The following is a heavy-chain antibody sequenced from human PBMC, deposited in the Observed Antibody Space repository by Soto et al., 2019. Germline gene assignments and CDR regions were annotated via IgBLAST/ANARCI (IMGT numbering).Heavy chain of an antibody. V-gene: IGHV3-30*18. CDR3: AKERDIVVVVAPLDY. J-gene: IGHJ4*02. CDR1: GFTFSSYG. CDR2: ISYDGSNK. D-gene: IGHD2-15*01. Sequence: PGGSLRLSCAASGFTFSSYGMHWVRQAPGKGLEWVAVISYDGSNKYYADSVKGRFTISRDSSKNTLYLQMNSLRAEDTAVYYCAKERDIVVVVAPLDYWGQGTLVTVSS.